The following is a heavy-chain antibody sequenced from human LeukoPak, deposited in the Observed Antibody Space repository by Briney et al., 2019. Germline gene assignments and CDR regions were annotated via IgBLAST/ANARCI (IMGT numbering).Heavy chain of an antibody. D-gene: IGHD6-13*01. CDR3: ARTFSSSSWAEYFQH. CDR1: GYTLTGYY. CDR2: INPNSGGT. V-gene: IGHV1-2*02. Sequence: ASVKVSCKASGYTLTGYYMHWVRQAPGQGLEWMGWINPNSGGTNYAQKFQGRVTMTRDTSISTAYMELSRLRSDDTAVYYCARTFSSSSWAEYFQHWGQGTMVTVSS. J-gene: IGHJ1*01.